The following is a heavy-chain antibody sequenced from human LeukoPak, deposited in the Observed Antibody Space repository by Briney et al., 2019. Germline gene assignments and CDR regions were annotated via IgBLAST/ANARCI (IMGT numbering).Heavy chain of an antibody. V-gene: IGHV3-66*01. J-gene: IGHJ6*02. CDR1: GFTVSSNY. Sequence: GGSLRLSCAASGFTVSSNYMRCVRQAPGKGLEWGSDIYRGGSTYYADSVKGRFTISRDNSKNTLYLQMNSLRAEDTAVYYCAREGNYYGSGSYTDYYYGMDVWGQGTTVTVSS. CDR2: IYRGGST. D-gene: IGHD3-10*01. CDR3: AREGNYYGSGSYTDYYYGMDV.